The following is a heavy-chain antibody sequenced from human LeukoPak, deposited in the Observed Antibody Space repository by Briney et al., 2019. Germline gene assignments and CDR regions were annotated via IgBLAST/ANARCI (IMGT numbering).Heavy chain of an antibody. CDR2: ISGSSGST. V-gene: IGHV3-23*01. CDR3: AQSGDKYVFDY. J-gene: IGHJ4*02. CDR1: GFTFSSYA. Sequence: GGSLRLSCAASGFTFSSYAMSWVRQAPGEGLVWVSTISGSSGSTYYADSVKGRFTISRDNSKNTLYLQMNSLRAEDTAVYYCAQSGDKYVFDYWGQGTVVTVSS. D-gene: IGHD3-10*01.